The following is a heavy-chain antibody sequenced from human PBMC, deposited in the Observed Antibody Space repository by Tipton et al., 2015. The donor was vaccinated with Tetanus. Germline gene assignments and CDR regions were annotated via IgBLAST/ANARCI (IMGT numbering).Heavy chain of an antibody. V-gene: IGHV3-7*01. CDR2: IKQDGSEK. Sequence: LSLTCAASGFTFSSYWMSWVRQAPGKGLEWVANIKQDGSEKYYVDSVKGRFTISRDNAKNSLYLQMNSLGAEDTAMYYCASWAGDQGPWVYWGQGTLVTVSS. CDR1: GFTFSSYW. J-gene: IGHJ4*02. D-gene: IGHD3-16*01. CDR3: ASWAGDQGPWVY.